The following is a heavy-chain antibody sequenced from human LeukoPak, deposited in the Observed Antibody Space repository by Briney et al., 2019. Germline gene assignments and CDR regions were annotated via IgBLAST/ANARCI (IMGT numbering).Heavy chain of an antibody. CDR1: GGSINSYY. V-gene: IGHV4-59*01. CDR2: IYYSGST. CDR3: ARYIAVAGTYYFDY. J-gene: IGHJ4*02. D-gene: IGHD6-19*01. Sequence: SETLSLTCTVSGGSINSYYWSWIRQPPGKGLEWIGYIYYSGSTNYNPSLKSRVTISVDTSKNQFSLKLSSVTAADTAVYYCARYIAVAGTYYFDYWGQGTLLTVSS.